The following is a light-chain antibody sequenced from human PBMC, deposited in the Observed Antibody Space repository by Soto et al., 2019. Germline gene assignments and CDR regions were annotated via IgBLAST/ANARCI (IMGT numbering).Light chain of an antibody. J-gene: IGKJ4*01. Sequence: EIVLTQSPATLSLSPGGRATLSCRASQSVSSSLAWYQQNPGQAPNLLIFDASKRATGIPARFSGSGSGTDFTLTISSLETEDFAVYYCQQHTNWPLTFGGGTKVDIK. CDR1: QSVSSS. CDR3: QQHTNWPLT. CDR2: DAS. V-gene: IGKV3-11*01.